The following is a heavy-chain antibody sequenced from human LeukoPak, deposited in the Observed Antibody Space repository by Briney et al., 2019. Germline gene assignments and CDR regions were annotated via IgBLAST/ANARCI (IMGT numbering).Heavy chain of an antibody. J-gene: IGHJ5*02. D-gene: IGHD2-2*01. CDR3: ARSKSDIVVVPARFDP. CDR1: DGSISSYY. V-gene: IGHV4-59*12. Sequence: SETLSLTCTVSDGSISSYYWSWIRQPPGKGLEWIGYIYYSGSTNYNPSLKSRVTISVDRSKNQFSLKLSSVTAADTAVYYCARSKSDIVVVPARFDPWGQGTLVTVSS. CDR2: IYYSGST.